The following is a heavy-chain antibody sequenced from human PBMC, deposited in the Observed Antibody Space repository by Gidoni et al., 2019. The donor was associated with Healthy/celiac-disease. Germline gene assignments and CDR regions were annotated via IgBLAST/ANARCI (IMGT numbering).Heavy chain of an antibody. CDR3: ARPHASRRHDYGDYIDY. CDR2: ISAYNGNP. V-gene: IGHV1-18*04. CDR1: GYTCTSYG. Sequence: QVQLVQSGAEVKKPGASVKVSCKASGYTCTSYGISWVRQAPGQGLEWMGWISAYNGNPNYAQKLPGRVTMTTDTSTSTAYMELRSLRSDDPAVSYFARPHASRRHDYGDYIDYWGHGTLVTVSS. J-gene: IGHJ4*01. D-gene: IGHD4-17*01.